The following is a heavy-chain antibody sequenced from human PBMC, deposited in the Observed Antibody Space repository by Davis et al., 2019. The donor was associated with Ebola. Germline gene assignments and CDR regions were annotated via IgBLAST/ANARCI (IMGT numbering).Heavy chain of an antibody. Sequence: SETLSLTCAVYGGSFSGYYWSWIRQPPGKGLEWIGEINHSGSTNYNPSLKSRVTISVDTSKNQFSLKLSSVTAADTAVYYCARGGSYDFWSGYLYYYYGMDVWGQGTTVTVSS. J-gene: IGHJ6*02. D-gene: IGHD3-3*01. V-gene: IGHV4-34*01. CDR3: ARGGSYDFWSGYLYYYYGMDV. CDR2: INHSGST. CDR1: GGSFSGYY.